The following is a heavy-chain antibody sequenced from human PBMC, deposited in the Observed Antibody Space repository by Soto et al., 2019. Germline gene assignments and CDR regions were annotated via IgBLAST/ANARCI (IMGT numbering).Heavy chain of an antibody. J-gene: IGHJ4*02. Sequence: SETLSLTCTVSGGSISSGGYYWSWIRQHPGKGLEWIGYIYYSGSTYYNPSLKSRVTISVDTSKNQFSLKLSSVTAADTAVYYCARGSAVVVPAAKAPTYYFDYWGQGTLVTVSS. CDR2: IYYSGST. CDR3: ARGSAVVVPAAKAPTYYFDY. V-gene: IGHV4-31*03. CDR1: GGSISSGGYY. D-gene: IGHD2-2*01.